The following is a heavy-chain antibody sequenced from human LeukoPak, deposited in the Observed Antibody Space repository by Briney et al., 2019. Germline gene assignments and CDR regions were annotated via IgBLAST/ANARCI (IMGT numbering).Heavy chain of an antibody. D-gene: IGHD1-26*01. CDR2: ISGSDGST. V-gene: IGHV3-23*01. J-gene: IGHJ4*02. CDR1: GFTFSDYY. Sequence: QTGGSLRLSCAASGFTFSDYYMSWTRQAPGKGLEWVSAISGSDGSTYYADSVKGRFTISRDNSKNTLYLQMNSLRAEDTAVYYCAKRCSGSYYCLDYWGQGTLVTVSS. CDR3: AKRCSGSYYCLDY.